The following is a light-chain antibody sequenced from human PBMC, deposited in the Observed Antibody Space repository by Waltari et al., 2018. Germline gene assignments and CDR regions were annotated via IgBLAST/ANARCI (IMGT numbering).Light chain of an antibody. V-gene: IGLV2-11*01. CDR3: CSYAGTYILI. J-gene: IGLJ2*01. Sequence: QSALTQPRSVSGSPGQSVTISCTGTSSDVGAFDYVSWYQHYPGKAPKLMIEDVNKRPAGVPDRFSGSKSGNTAYLTISGLQAEDEAVYYCCSYAGTYILIFGGGTKLTVL. CDR2: DVN. CDR1: SSDVGAFDY.